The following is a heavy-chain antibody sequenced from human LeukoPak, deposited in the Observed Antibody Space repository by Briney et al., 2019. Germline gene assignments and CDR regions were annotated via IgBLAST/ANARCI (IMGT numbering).Heavy chain of an antibody. Sequence: SDTLSLTCTVSGGSIVAYYWTWIRQPPGKGLEWLGYTRYSGGTSYNASLKSRLTMSIDTSNNLFSLTLSSVTATDTAVYFCARIRDIGSNYGGPDAFDIWGQGTVVTVSS. CDR2: TRYSGGT. CDR3: ARIRDIGSNYGGPDAFDI. CDR1: GGSIVAYY. J-gene: IGHJ3*02. D-gene: IGHD1-26*01. V-gene: IGHV4-59*08.